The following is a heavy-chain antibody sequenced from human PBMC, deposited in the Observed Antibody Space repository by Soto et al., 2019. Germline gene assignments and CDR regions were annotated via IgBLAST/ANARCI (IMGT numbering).Heavy chain of an antibody. V-gene: IGHV3-48*01. CDR2: ISSSSSTI. CDR1: GFTFSSYS. J-gene: IGHJ4*02. CDR3: ARAKDIVVVVAATPFDY. Sequence: GGSLRLSCAASGFTFSSYSMNWVRQAPGKGLEWVSYISSSSSTIYYADSVKGRFTISRDNAKNSLYLQMNSLRVEDTAVYYCARAKDIVVVVAATPFDYWGQGTLVTVSS. D-gene: IGHD2-15*01.